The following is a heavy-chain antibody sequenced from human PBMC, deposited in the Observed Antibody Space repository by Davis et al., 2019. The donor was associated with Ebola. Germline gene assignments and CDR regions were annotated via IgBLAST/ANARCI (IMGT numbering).Heavy chain of an antibody. Sequence: SETLSLTCAVHGGSFSGYYWSWIRQPPGKGLEWIGEINHSGSTNYNPSLKSRVTISVDTSKNQFSLKLSSVTAADTAVYYCARASTVTPFDYWGQGTLVTVSS. CDR1: GGSFSGYY. J-gene: IGHJ4*02. CDR3: ARASTVTPFDY. D-gene: IGHD4-11*01. CDR2: INHSGST. V-gene: IGHV4-34*01.